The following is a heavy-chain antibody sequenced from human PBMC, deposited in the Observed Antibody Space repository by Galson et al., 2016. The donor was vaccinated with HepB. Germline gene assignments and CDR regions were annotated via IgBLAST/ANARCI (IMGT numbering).Heavy chain of an antibody. V-gene: IGHV4-4*02. Sequence: SETLSLTCAVSGGSISRSTWRSWVRQIPGKGLEWIGQIYHSGTTNYNPSLKSRITISVDTSKNHFSLNLIGVTAADTAVYYCAGITSGWYSDYWGQGTLVTVSS. D-gene: IGHD6-19*01. CDR2: IYHSGTT. J-gene: IGHJ4*02. CDR3: AGITSGWYSDY. CDR1: GGSISRSTW.